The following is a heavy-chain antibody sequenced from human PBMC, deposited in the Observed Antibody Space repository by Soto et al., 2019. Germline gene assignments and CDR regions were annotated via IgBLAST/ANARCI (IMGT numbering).Heavy chain of an antibody. V-gene: IGHV3-30-3*01. Sequence: GGSLRLSCAASGFTFSSYAMHWVRQAPGKGLEWVAVISYDGSNKYYADSVKGRFTISRDNSKNTLYLQMNSLRAEDTAVYYCASNLQWPEDVDYWGQGTLVTVSS. D-gene: IGHD6-19*01. J-gene: IGHJ4*02. CDR2: ISYDGSNK. CDR1: GFTFSSYA. CDR3: ASNLQWPEDVDY.